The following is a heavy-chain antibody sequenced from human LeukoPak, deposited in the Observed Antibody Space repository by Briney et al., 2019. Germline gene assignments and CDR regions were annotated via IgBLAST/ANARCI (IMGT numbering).Heavy chain of an antibody. Sequence: SETLSLTCAVYGGSFSGYYWNWIRQPPGKGLEWIGEINHSGSTNYNPSLKSRVTISVDTSKNQFSLKVTSVTAADTAVYYCARCYCSGGSCYPLKSIYYYYMDVWGEGTTVTFSS. D-gene: IGHD2-15*01. CDR3: ARCYCSGGSCYPLKSIYYYYMDV. CDR1: GGSFSGYY. J-gene: IGHJ6*03. V-gene: IGHV4-34*01. CDR2: INHSGST.